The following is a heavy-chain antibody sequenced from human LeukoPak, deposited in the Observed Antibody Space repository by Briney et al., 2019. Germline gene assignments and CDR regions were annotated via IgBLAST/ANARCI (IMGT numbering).Heavy chain of an antibody. V-gene: IGHV3-23*01. D-gene: IGHD4-17*01. CDR3: ASADDYGDVVDY. Sequence: GGSLRLSCAASGFTFSSYGMSWVRQAPGKGLEWVSAISGSGGSTYYADSVKGRFTISRDNAKNSLYLQMNSLRAEDTAVYYCASADDYGDVVDYWGQGTLVTVSS. CDR2: ISGSGGST. J-gene: IGHJ4*02. CDR1: GFTFSSYG.